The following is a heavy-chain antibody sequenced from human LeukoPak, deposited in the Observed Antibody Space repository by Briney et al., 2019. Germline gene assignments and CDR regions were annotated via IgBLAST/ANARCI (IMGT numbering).Heavy chain of an antibody. Sequence: SQTLSLTCTVSAGSINSGDYYWSWIRQPAGKGLEWIGRIYSPGTNYNYNPSVKSRVTISIDTSKNQFSLKLTSVTAADTAVYYCARMVPEYSSSWDGLFDYWGQGTLVTVSS. CDR1: AGSINSGDYY. CDR3: ARMVPEYSSSWDGLFDY. CDR2: IYSPGT. V-gene: IGHV4-61*02. J-gene: IGHJ4*02. D-gene: IGHD6-13*01.